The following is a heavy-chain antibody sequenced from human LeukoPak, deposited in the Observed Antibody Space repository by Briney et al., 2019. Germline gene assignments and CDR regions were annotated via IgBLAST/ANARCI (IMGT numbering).Heavy chain of an antibody. J-gene: IGHJ5*02. V-gene: IGHV4-61*01. CDR1: GGSVSSNHYY. CDR3: ARIHRLNWFDP. CDR2: IFYSGNT. Sequence: SETLSLTCTVSGGSVSSNHYYWSWIRQPPGRGLEWIAYIFYSGNTNYNPSLKSRVTISVDTSKNQLSLKLSFVTAADTAVYYCARIHRLNWFDPWGQGTLVTVSS. D-gene: IGHD2-21*02.